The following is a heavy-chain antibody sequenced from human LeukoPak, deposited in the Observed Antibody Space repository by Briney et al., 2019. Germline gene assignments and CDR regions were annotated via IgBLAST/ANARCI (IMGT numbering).Heavy chain of an antibody. V-gene: IGHV4-61*01. D-gene: IGHD6-13*01. CDR1: GGSVSSGSYY. CDR3: ARALKPIAAAGPDFDY. Sequence: SETLSLTCTDSGGSVSSGSYYWSWIRQPPGKGLEWIGYIYYSGSTNYNSSLKSRVTISVDTSKNQFSLKLSSVTAADTAVYYCARALKPIAAAGPDFDYWGQGTLVTVSS. J-gene: IGHJ4*02. CDR2: IYYSGST.